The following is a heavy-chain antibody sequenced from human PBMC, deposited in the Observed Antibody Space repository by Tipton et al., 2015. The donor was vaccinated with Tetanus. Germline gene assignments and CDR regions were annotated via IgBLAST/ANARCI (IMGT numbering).Heavy chain of an antibody. CDR2: IDPSDSYT. J-gene: IGHJ4*02. D-gene: IGHD2-21*02. Sequence: QLVQSGAEVKKPGEPLRISCKGSGYSFTSYWISWVRQMPGKGLEWMGRIDPSDSYTNYSPSFQGHVTISADKSISTAYLQWSSRKASDTAMYYCARREAYCGGDCYSDYWGQGTLVTVSS. V-gene: IGHV5-10-1*01. CDR1: GYSFTSYW. CDR3: ARREAYCGGDCYSDY.